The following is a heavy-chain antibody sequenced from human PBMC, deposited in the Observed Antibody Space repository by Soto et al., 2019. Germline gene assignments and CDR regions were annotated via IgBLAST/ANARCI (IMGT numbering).Heavy chain of an antibody. CDR1: GFTYSAYC. J-gene: IGHJ4*02. V-gene: IGHV3-20*01. Sequence: PGGSLRLSCVASGFTYSAYCMSWVRQVPGKGLEWISGIKCGGTWMRYADSAKGRFTISRDNSENSLYLQMRSLRDGDTAVYHCVRDSGYGSASSVNHYFDYWGQGSLVTVSS. CDR3: VRDSGYGSASSVNHYFDY. D-gene: IGHD3-10*01. CDR2: IKCGGTWM.